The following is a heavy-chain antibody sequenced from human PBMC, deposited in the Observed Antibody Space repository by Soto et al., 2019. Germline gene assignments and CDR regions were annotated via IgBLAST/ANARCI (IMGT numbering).Heavy chain of an antibody. D-gene: IGHD2-2*02. CDR2: IYPDDSDT. V-gene: IGHV5-51*01. Sequence: LKISCKGSGYSFRSYWIGWVRQMPGKGLEWMGIIYPDDSDTRYSPSFQGQVTISADKSINTAYLQWRSLKASDTAIYYCARHEGHSVTVPAAIKPDVWGQGTTVTVSS. CDR3: ARHEGHSVTVPAAIKPDV. CDR1: GYSFRSYW. J-gene: IGHJ6*02.